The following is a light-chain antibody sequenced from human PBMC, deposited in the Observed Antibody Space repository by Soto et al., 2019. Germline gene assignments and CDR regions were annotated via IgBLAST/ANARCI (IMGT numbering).Light chain of an antibody. CDR3: SSYTTSTTQ. V-gene: IGLV2-14*01. Sequence: QSALTQPASVSGSPGQSITISCTGTSRDIGGYNYVSWYQQHPGKAPKLMIYDVNNRPSGVSNRFSGSKSGNTASLTISGLQAEDEADYYCSSYTTSTTQFGGGTKLTVL. J-gene: IGLJ2*01. CDR1: SRDIGGYNY. CDR2: DVN.